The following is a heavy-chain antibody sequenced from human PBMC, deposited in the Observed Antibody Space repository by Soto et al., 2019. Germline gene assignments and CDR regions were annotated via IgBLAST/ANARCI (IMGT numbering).Heavy chain of an antibody. CDR3: ARAAYYYESSGYYPGDY. Sequence: GASVKVSCKASGYTFTSYGISWVRQAPGQGLEWMGWINAYNGNTNYAQKLQGRVTMTTDTSTSTAYMELRSLRSEDTAVYYCARAAYYYESSGYYPGDYWGQGTLVTVSS. V-gene: IGHV1-18*01. J-gene: IGHJ4*02. D-gene: IGHD3-22*01. CDR1: GYTFTSYG. CDR2: INAYNGNT.